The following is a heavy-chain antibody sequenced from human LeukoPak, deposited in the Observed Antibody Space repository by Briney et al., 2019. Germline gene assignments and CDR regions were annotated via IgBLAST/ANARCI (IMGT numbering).Heavy chain of an antibody. CDR1: GGSISSYY. CDR3: ARAGGPGWFDP. CDR2: IYYSGST. D-gene: IGHD6-25*01. J-gene: IGHJ5*02. V-gene: IGHV4-59*01. Sequence: SETLSLTCTVSGGSISSYYWSWIRQPPGKGLEWIGYIYYSGSTNYNPSLKSRVTISVDTSKNQFSLKLSSVTAADTAVYYCARAGGPGWFDPWGQGTLATVSS.